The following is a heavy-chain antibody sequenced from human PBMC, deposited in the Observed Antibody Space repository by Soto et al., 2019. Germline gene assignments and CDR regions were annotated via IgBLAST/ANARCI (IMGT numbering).Heavy chain of an antibody. V-gene: IGHV3-53*01. Sequence: PGGSLRLSCAASGFTVSSNYMSWVRQAPGKGLEWVSVIYSGGSTYYADSVKGRFTISRDNSKNTLYLQMNSLRAEDTAVYYCARDNLGSWNLDYYYYGMDVWGQGTTVTVSS. J-gene: IGHJ6*02. CDR2: IYSGGST. CDR1: GFTVSSNY. CDR3: ARDNLGSWNLDYYYYGMDV. D-gene: IGHD1-7*01.